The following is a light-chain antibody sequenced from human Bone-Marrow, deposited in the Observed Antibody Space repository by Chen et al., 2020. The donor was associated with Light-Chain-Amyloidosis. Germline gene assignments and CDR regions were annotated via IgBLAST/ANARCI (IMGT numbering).Light chain of an antibody. CDR2: DAS. CDR3: QQRSNWPIT. J-gene: IGKJ4*01. Sequence: EIVLTQSPATLSLSPGERATLSCRASQSVSSYLAWYQQKPGQAPRLLISDASNRATASPARFSGSGSGTDFTLTISCLEPEDFAAYYCQQRSNWPITIGGGTKVEIK. V-gene: IGKV3-11*01. CDR1: QSVSSY.